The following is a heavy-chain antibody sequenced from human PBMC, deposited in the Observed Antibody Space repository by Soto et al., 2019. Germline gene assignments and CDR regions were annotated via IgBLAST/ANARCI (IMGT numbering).Heavy chain of an antibody. CDR2: IVVGSGNT. V-gene: IGHV1-58*01. D-gene: IGHD3-3*01. CDR3: AAEERITIFGVVMNYFDY. CDR1: GFTFTSSA. Sequence: SVKVSCKASGFTFTSSAVQWVRQARGQRLEWIGWIVVGSGNTNYAQKFQERVTITRDMSTSTAYMELSSLRSEDTAVYYCAAEERITIFGVVMNYFDYWGQGTLVTVSS. J-gene: IGHJ4*02.